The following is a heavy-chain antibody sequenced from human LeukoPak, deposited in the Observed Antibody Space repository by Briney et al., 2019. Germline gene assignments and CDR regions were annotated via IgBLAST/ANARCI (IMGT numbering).Heavy chain of an antibody. D-gene: IGHD6-13*01. V-gene: IGHV3-74*01. CDR3: ARGGSSRRDAFDI. Sequence: PGGSLRLSCAASGFTFSSYWMHWVRQAPGKGLVWVSRINTDGSGTSYADSVKGRFTISRDNAKNTLYLQMNSLRAEDTAVYYCARGGSSRRDAFDIWGQGTMVTVSS. CDR1: GFTFSSYW. CDR2: INTDGSGT. J-gene: IGHJ3*02.